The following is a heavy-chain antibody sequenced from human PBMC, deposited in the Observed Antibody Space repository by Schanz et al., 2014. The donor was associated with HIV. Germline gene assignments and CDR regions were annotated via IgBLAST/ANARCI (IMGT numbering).Heavy chain of an antibody. CDR2: VGYGGDNT. Sequence: EVQLLESGGGLVQPGGSLRLSCAASGFTFSSYAMSWVRLAPGKGLEWVSTVGYGGDNTYYADSVEGRFTISRDNSKNTVYLQMNSLRAEDTAVYYCARDPGLGGGSSWYYFDTWGQGTLVTVSS. J-gene: IGHJ4*02. V-gene: IGHV3-23*01. D-gene: IGHD6-13*01. CDR3: ARDPGLGGGSSWYYFDT. CDR1: GFTFSSYA.